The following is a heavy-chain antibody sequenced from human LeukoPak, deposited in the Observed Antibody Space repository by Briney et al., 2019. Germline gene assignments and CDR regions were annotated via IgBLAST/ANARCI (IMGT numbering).Heavy chain of an antibody. V-gene: IGHV4-31*03. D-gene: IGHD3-16*01. CDR3: TRGAGWLIDY. CDR2: IYYSGST. CDR1: GGSISSGSYY. J-gene: IGHJ4*02. Sequence: KSSQTLSLTCTVSGGSISSGSYYWSWIRQHPGKGLEWIGYIYYSGSTYYNPSLKSRVTISVDTSKNQFSLKLSSVTAADTAVYYCTRGAGWLIDYWGQGILVTVSS.